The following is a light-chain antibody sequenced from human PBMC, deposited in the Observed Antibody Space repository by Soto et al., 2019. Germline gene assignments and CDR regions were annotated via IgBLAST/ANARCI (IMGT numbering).Light chain of an antibody. V-gene: IGKV3-15*01. Sequence: EIVMTQSPATLSVFPGERATVSCRASLNIISNLAWYQQKPGQAPSLLIYGASTREKGVPARFSGSGSGTEFTLTISSLQSEDSAVYYCQQYHNWPSWTFGQGTKVEMK. CDR2: GAS. CDR1: LNIISN. CDR3: QQYHNWPSWT. J-gene: IGKJ1*01.